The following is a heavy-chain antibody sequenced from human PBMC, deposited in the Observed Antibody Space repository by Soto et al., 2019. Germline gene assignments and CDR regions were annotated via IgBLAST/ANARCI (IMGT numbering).Heavy chain of an antibody. CDR1: GFIFRTYA. V-gene: IGHV3-30-3*01. J-gene: IGHJ3*02. Sequence: QVQLVESGGGVVQPGRSLRLSCAASGFIFRTYAMHWVRQAPGKGLEWVAIISYDGSNKDYADSVKGRFTISRDNAKYTLYLQMNSLRAEDTAVDYCARVSLQAFDIWGQGTMVTVSS. CDR2: ISYDGSNK. CDR3: ARVSLQAFDI.